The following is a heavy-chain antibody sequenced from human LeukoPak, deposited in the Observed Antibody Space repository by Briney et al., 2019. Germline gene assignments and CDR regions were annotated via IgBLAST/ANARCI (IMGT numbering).Heavy chain of an antibody. CDR1: GYTFTSYG. J-gene: IGHJ6*03. CDR2: ISAYNGNT. CDR3: ASYLRESYYYYYYMDV. V-gene: IGHV1-18*01. D-gene: IGHD3-10*01. Sequence: ASVKVSCKASGYTFTSYGISWVRQAPGQGLEWMGWISAYNGNTNYAQKLQGRVTITADESTSTAYMELSSLRSEDTAVYYCASYLRESYYYYYYMDVWGKGTTVTISS.